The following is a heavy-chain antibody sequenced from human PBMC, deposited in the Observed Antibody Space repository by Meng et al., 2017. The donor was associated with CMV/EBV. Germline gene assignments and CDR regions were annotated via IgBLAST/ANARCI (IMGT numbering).Heavy chain of an antibody. Sequence: GECLKISCAASGFTFSSYGMSWVRQAPGKGLEWVANIKQDGSETYYVDSVKGRFTISRDNAKNSLYLQMNSLRAEDTAVYYCARGNNYDFWSGYAFDIWGQGTMVTVSS. J-gene: IGHJ3*02. D-gene: IGHD3-3*01. V-gene: IGHV3-7*01. CDR3: ARGNNYDFWSGYAFDI. CDR2: IKQDGSET. CDR1: GFTFSSYG.